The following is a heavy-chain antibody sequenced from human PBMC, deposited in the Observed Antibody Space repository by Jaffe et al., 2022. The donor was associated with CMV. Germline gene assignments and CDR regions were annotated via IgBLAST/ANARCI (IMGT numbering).Heavy chain of an antibody. D-gene: IGHD3-22*01. J-gene: IGHJ6*02. CDR3: ARSSGSYFDAMDV. V-gene: IGHV4-31*03. CDR2: IHYSGTT. Sequence: QVQLQESGPGLVKPSQTLSLTCTVSSASISIGGYYWSWIRQHPGKGLEWIGYIHYSGTTYYNPSLKSRAAISADRSNNQFSLKLSSVTAADTAVYFCARSSGSYFDAMDVWGQGTTVIVSS. CDR1: SASISIGGYY.